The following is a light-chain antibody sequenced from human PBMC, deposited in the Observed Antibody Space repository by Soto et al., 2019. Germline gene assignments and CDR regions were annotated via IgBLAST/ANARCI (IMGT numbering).Light chain of an antibody. J-gene: IGKJ1*01. CDR2: WAS. CDR3: QQYYSTLTWT. CDR1: QSVLYSSNNNNY. V-gene: IGKV4-1*01. Sequence: DIVMTQSPDSLAVSLGERATINCKSSQSVLYSSNNNNYLAWYQQKPGQPPKLLIYWASTRESGVPDRFSGSGSGTDVTLTISSLQAEDVAVYYCQQYYSTLTWTFGQGTKVEIK.